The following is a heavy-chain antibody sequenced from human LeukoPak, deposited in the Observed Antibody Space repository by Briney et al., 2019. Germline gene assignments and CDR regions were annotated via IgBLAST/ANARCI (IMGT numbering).Heavy chain of an antibody. J-gene: IGHJ2*01. CDR3: ARVIVVVPAANWYFDL. V-gene: IGHV4-39*07. CDR2: IYYSGST. CDR1: GGSISSSSYY. D-gene: IGHD2-2*01. Sequence: NPSETLSLTCTVSGGSISSSSYYWGWIRQPPGKGLEWIGSIYYSGSTYYNPSLKSRVTISVDTSKNQFSLKLSSVTAADTAVYYCARVIVVVPAANWYFDLWGRGTLVTVSS.